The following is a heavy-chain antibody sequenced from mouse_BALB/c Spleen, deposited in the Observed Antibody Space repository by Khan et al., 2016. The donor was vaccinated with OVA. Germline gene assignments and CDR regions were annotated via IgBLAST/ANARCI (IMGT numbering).Heavy chain of an antibody. CDR2: INPSTDYT. CDR3: VNHGSSSAWFTY. V-gene: IGHV1-7*01. CDR1: GYTFTSYW. D-gene: IGHD1-1*01. Sequence: VELVESGAELAKPGASVKMSCKASGYTFTSYWMHWVKQRPGQGLEWIGYINPSTDYTEYNQKFKDKAILTADKSSSTAYMQLTSLTSEDSAVYYCVNHGSSSAWFTYWGQGTLVTVSA. J-gene: IGHJ3*01.